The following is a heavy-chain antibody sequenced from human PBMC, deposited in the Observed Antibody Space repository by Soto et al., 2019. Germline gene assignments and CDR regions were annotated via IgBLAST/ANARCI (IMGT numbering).Heavy chain of an antibody. CDR2: SYYSGST. J-gene: IGHJ4*02. Sequence: SETLSPTCTVSGGSIRSSYWSWIRQLPGKGLEWIGCSYYSGSTNYNPSLKSRVTISVDRSKIEFSLKLSSVPGAGRAGYYCARKIGAGLDYWGQGTLVIVSS. CDR1: GGSIRSSY. CDR3: ARKIGAGLDY. V-gene: IGHV4-59*01. D-gene: IGHD3-10*01.